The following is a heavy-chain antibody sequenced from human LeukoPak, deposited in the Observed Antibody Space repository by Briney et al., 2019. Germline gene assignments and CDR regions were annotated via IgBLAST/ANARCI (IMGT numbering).Heavy chain of an antibody. D-gene: IGHD2-2*01. Sequence: ASVKVSCKASGYTFTGYYMHWVRQAPGQGLEWMGWINPNSGGTNYAQKFQGRVTMTRDTSISTAYMELSRLRSDDTAVYYCARGYIVVVPAAVHNWFDPWGQGTLVTVSS. CDR3: ARGYIVVVPAAVHNWFDP. V-gene: IGHV1-2*02. J-gene: IGHJ5*02. CDR2: INPNSGGT. CDR1: GYTFTGYY.